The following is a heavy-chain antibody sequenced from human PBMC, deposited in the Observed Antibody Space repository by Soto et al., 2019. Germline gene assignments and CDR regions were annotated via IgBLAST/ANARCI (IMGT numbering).Heavy chain of an antibody. D-gene: IGHD1-20*01. J-gene: IGHJ4*02. Sequence: QVQLQESGPGLVKPSETLSLTCTVSGGSISSYYWSWIRQPPGKGLEWIGYIYYSGSTNYNPSLKSGVAISVATSKNRSPRRLSSVTAGDTAVYYWARGGITGDYADYWGQGTLVTFSS. CDR2: IYYSGST. V-gene: IGHV4-59*01. CDR1: GGSISSYY. CDR3: ARGGITGDYADY.